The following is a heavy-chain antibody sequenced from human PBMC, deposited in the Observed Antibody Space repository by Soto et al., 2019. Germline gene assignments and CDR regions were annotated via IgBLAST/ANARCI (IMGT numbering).Heavy chain of an antibody. Sequence: QVQLQQWGAGLLKPSETLSLTCAVYGGSFSTYYWSWIRQPPGKGLEWIGKINHSGSTNYNPSLKSRVTISVDTSKNQFSLKLSSVTGADTAVYYCARGTMVRGVMAPPDLWGRGTLVTVSP. CDR3: ARGTMVRGVMAPPDL. J-gene: IGHJ2*01. CDR2: INHSGST. CDR1: GGSFSTYY. V-gene: IGHV4-34*01. D-gene: IGHD3-10*01.